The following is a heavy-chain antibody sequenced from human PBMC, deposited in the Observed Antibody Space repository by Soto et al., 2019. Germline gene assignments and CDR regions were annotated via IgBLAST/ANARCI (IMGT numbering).Heavy chain of an antibody. D-gene: IGHD1-1*01. V-gene: IGHV4-4*07. CDR3: ARESGENWTYEAH. J-gene: IGHJ1*01. CDR2: IHINGVV. Sequence: QVQQQESGPGLVKPSDTLSLICSVSGTYISEFSWSWIRQPAGTGLEWIGRIHINGVVQYSHSFRGRVTMSIDTSRHHFSLNLQSAASADTAVYYCARESGENWTYEAHWGQGTLVTVSS. CDR1: GTYISEFS.